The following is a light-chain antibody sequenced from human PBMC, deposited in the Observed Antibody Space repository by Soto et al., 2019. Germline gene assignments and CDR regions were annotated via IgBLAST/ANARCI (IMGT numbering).Light chain of an antibody. Sequence: DIQMTQSPSTLSASVGDRVTITCRASQSINSWLAWYQQKPGKAPKLLIYKASSIESGVPSRFSGSGSGTEFTLTISSLQPDDFATYYCQQYKSYSWTFGQGTKVEIK. J-gene: IGKJ1*01. CDR2: KAS. CDR3: QQYKSYSWT. CDR1: QSINSW. V-gene: IGKV1-5*03.